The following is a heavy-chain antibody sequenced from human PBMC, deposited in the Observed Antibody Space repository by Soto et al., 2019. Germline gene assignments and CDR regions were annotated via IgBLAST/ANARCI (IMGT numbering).Heavy chain of an antibody. CDR2: INHSGST. CDR1: GGSFSGYY. CDR3: ARGRRFPNFDY. Sequence: SETLSLTCAVYGGSFSGYYWSWIRQPPGKGLEWIGEINHSGSTNYNPSLKSRVTISVDTSKNQFSLKLSSVTAADTAVYYCARGRRFPNFDYWGQGTLVTVSS. J-gene: IGHJ4*02. D-gene: IGHD3-10*01. V-gene: IGHV4-34*01.